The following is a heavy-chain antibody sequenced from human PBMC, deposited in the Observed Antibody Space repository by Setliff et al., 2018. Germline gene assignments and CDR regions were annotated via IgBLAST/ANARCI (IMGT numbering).Heavy chain of an antibody. CDR2: ISAYNGNT. V-gene: IGHV1-18*01. D-gene: IGHD2-8*01. Sequence: ASVKVSCKASGYTLINYGISWVRQAPGQGLEWMGWISAYNGNTNYAQKLQGRVTMTTDTSTNMGYLELRDLRSDDTAVYYCLRLVRYCTKIACQATSGDEVWGLGTLVTVSS. J-gene: IGHJ4*02. CDR1: GYTLINYG. CDR3: LRLVRYCTKIACQATSGDEV.